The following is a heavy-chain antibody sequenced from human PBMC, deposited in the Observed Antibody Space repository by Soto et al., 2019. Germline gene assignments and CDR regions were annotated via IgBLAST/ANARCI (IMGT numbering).Heavy chain of an antibody. CDR1: GFTFRDHA. D-gene: IGHD3-22*01. J-gene: IGHJ5*02. CDR3: AKDRYYDTPGWFDP. Sequence: EAQLLASGGGLVQPGGSLRLSWVGSGFTFRDHAMRWVRQAPGRGLEWVSAISANGGSIQHADSVKGRFSVSRDNAKNTVYLQMDNLRTEDSAVYYCAKDRYYDTPGWFDPWGQGSRVIVSS. CDR2: ISANGGSI. V-gene: IGHV3-23*01.